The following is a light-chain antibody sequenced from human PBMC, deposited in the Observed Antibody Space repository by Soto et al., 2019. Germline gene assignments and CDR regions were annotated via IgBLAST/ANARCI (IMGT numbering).Light chain of an antibody. Sequence: DIQMTQSPSTLSASVGDRVTITCRASQSINSWLAWYQQKPGKAPKLLIHRASSLQSGAPSRFSGGGSGTDFTLTISSLQPDDFAAYYCEQYEVYPITFGQGTRLEIK. CDR2: RAS. CDR3: EQYEVYPIT. CDR1: QSINSW. J-gene: IGKJ5*01. V-gene: IGKV1-5*03.